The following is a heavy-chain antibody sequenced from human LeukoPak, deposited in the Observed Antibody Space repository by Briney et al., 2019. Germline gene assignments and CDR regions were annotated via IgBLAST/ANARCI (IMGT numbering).Heavy chain of an antibody. CDR3: ATTYSYTSGGYDY. Sequence: SETLSLTCTVSGGSISSSRYHWGWVRQPPGKGLEWIGSIYYSGTTFYNPSLKSRVTISVDTSKNQFSLKVSSVTAADTAVYYCATTYSYTSGGYDYWGQGTLVTVSS. D-gene: IGHD5-18*01. V-gene: IGHV4-39*01. J-gene: IGHJ4*02. CDR2: IYYSGTT. CDR1: GGSISSSRYH.